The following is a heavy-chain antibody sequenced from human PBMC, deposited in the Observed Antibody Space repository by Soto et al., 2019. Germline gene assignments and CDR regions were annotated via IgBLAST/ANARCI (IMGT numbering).Heavy chain of an antibody. CDR3: AKRSSSSTFDY. D-gene: IGHD6-6*01. V-gene: IGHV3-23*01. CDR1: VFTFSSYA. CDR2: ISGSDDST. Sequence: GGSLRLSCAASVFTFSSYAMSWVRQAPGKGLEWVSVISGSDDSTYYADSVKGRFTISRDNSKNTLYLQMNSLRAEDTAVYYCAKRSSSSTFDYWGQGTLVTVSS. J-gene: IGHJ4*02.